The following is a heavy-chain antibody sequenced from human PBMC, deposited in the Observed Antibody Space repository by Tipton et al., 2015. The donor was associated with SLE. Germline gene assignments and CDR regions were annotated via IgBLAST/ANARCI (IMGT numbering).Heavy chain of an antibody. CDR1: GGSFGDYY. CDR3: ARSPFNYATY. D-gene: IGHD3-16*01. V-gene: IGHV4-34*01. J-gene: IGHJ4*02. CDR2: INHSGRT. Sequence: TLSLTCTVSGGSFGDYYWNWIRQPPGKGLEWIGEINHSGRTNYNSSLKSRVTISIDTSKNQLSLKLTSVTAAGTAVYYCARSPFNYATYWGQGTLVTVSS.